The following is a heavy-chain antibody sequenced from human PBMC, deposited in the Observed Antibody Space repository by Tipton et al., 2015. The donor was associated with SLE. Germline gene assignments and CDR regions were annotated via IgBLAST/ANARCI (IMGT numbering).Heavy chain of an antibody. V-gene: IGHV4-4*02. CDR3: AKVINDWNYE. J-gene: IGHJ1*01. CDR2: LYHSGHT. CDR1: GGSIANNNW. D-gene: IGHD1-7*01. Sequence: TLSLTCVVSGGSIANNNWWSWVRQRQPPGKGLERIGDLYHSGHTSYNPSLKSPVTIAVDTSKNQFSLQVTSVTAADAAVYYCAKVINDWNYEWGPGTLVTVSS.